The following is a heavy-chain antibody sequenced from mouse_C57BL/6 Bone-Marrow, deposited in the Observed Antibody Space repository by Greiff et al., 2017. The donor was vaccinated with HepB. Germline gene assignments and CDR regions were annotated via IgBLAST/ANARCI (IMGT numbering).Heavy chain of an antibody. Sequence: EVKLVESGGGLVKPGGSLKLSCAASGFTFSSYAMSWVRQTPEKRLEWVATISDGGSYTYYPDNVKGRVTISRDNAKNNLYLQMSHLKSEDTAMYYCARAPYGAMDYWGQGTSVTVSS. CDR1: GFTFSSYA. J-gene: IGHJ4*01. V-gene: IGHV5-4*03. D-gene: IGHD1-1*02. CDR2: ISDGGSYT. CDR3: ARAPYGAMDY.